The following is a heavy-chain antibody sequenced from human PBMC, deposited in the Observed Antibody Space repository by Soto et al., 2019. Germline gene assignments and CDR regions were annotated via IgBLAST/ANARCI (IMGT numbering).Heavy chain of an antibody. Sequence: QITLKESGPTLVKPTQTLTLTCTFSGFSLTTRGVGVGWIRQPPGKALEWLALIYWDDDEGYSPSLKSRLTITQHTSRNQVVLTITNMDPVDTATYYCAHRPRGYSYHFDYWGQGTLVTVSS. V-gene: IGHV2-5*02. CDR1: GFSLTTRGVG. CDR2: IYWDDDE. J-gene: IGHJ4*02. CDR3: AHRPRGYSYHFDY. D-gene: IGHD5-18*01.